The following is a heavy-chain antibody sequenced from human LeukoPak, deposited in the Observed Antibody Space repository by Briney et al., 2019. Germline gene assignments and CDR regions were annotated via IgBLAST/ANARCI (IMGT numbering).Heavy chain of an antibody. CDR3: ARGVGGSYLSAFDI. CDR2: IYYSGST. V-gene: IGHV4-39*07. D-gene: IGHD1-26*01. J-gene: IGHJ3*02. Sequence: SETLSLTCTVSGGSINSRSYYWGWIRQPPGKGLEWIGSIYYSGSTNYNPSLKSRVTISVDTSKNQFSLKLSSVTAADTAVYYCARGVGGSYLSAFDIWGQGTMVTVSS. CDR1: GGSINSRSYY.